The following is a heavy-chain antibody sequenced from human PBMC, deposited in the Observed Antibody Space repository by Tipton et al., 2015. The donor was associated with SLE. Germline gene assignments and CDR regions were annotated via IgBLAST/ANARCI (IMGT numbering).Heavy chain of an antibody. CDR1: GGSISSYY. CDR3: ASFWGWGDAFDI. J-gene: IGHJ3*02. D-gene: IGHD7-27*01. Sequence: TLSLTCTVSGGSISSYYWSWIRQPPGKGLEWIGYIYYSGSTNYNPSLKSRVTISVDTSKNQFSLKLSSVTAADTAVYYCASFWGWGDAFDIWGQGTMVTVSS. V-gene: IGHV4-59*08. CDR2: IYYSGST.